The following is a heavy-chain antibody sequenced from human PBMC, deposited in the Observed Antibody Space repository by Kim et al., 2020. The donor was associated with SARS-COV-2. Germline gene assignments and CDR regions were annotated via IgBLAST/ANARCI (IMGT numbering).Heavy chain of an antibody. CDR2: IYYSGST. CDR1: GGSISSSSYY. D-gene: IGHD3-9*01. V-gene: IGHV4-39*01. Sequence: SETLSLTCTVSGGSISSSSYYWGWIRQPPGKGLEWIGSIYYSGSTYYNPSLKSRVTISVDTSKNQFSLKLSSVTAADTAVYYCARCPPYYDILTGYYINWFDPWGQGTLVTVSS. CDR3: ARCPPYYDILTGYYINWFDP. J-gene: IGHJ5*02.